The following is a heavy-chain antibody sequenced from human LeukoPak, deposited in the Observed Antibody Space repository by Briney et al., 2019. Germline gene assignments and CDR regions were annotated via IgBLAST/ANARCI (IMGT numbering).Heavy chain of an antibody. Sequence: SETLSLTCTVSDDSISSFSWSWVRQPPGKGLEWIAHTYNIGSTNYNPSLKSRVTISVDTSKNQLSLRLTAVTAADTAVYYCASHQLGDCSSTSCSKAFEVRGQGTQATVSS. J-gene: IGHJ3*01. CDR2: TYNIGST. V-gene: IGHV4-59*08. CDR1: DDSISSFS. D-gene: IGHD2-2*01. CDR3: ASHQLGDCSSTSCSKAFEV.